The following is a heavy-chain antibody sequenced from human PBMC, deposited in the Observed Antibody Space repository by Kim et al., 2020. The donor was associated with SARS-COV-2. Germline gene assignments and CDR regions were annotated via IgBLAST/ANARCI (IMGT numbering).Heavy chain of an antibody. CDR2: IYSGGSSP. Sequence: GGSLRLSCAASGFTFSSYAMSWVRQAPGKGLEWVSVIYSGGSSPYYADSVKGRFTISRDNSKNTLYLQMNSLRAEDTAVYYCAKGGEQSWYYYYGMDVWGQGTTVTGSS. CDR1: GFTFSSYA. J-gene: IGHJ6*02. V-gene: IGHV3-23*03. CDR3: AKGGEQSWYYYYGMDV. D-gene: IGHD3-10*01.